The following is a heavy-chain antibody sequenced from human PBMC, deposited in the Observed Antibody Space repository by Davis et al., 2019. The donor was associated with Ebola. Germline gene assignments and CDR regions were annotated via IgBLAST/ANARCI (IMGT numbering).Heavy chain of an antibody. D-gene: IGHD4-23*01. CDR1: GFTFSSHY. J-gene: IGHJ2*01. Sequence: GESLKISCAASGFTFSSHYMHWVRQAPGKGLVWVSRIKSDGTSTSYADSVKGRFTISRDNAKNSLYLQMNSLRDEDTAVYFCAKEYTVGYFDLWGRGTLVAVSS. CDR3: AKEYTVGYFDL. CDR2: IKSDGTST. V-gene: IGHV3-74*01.